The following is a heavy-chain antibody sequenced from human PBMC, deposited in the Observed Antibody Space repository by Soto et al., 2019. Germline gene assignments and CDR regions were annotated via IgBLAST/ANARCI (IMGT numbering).Heavy chain of an antibody. CDR1: GYSISSGYY. CDR2: IYHSGST. V-gene: IGHV4-38-2*01. CDR3: ARAELVPGRLIDY. Sequence: SETLSLTCAVSGYSISSGYYWGWIRQPPGKGLEWIGSIYHSGSTYYNPSLKSRVTISVDTSKNQFSLKLSSVTAADTAVYYCARAELVPGRLIDYWGQGTLVTVSS. J-gene: IGHJ4*02. D-gene: IGHD6-6*01.